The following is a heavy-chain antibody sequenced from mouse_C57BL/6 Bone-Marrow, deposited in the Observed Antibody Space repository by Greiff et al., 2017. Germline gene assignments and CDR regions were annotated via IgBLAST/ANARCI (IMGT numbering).Heavy chain of an antibody. D-gene: IGHD1-1*01. CDR3: ARGLLLRFYAMDY. CDR2: IHPNSGST. J-gene: IGHJ4*01. V-gene: IGHV1-64*01. CDR1: GYTFTSYW. Sequence: VQLQQSGAELVKPGASVKLSCKASGYTFTSYWMPWVKQRPGQGLEWIGMIHPNSGSTNYNEKFKSKATLTVDKSSSTAYMQLSSLTSEDSAVYYCARGLLLRFYAMDYWGQGTSVTVSS.